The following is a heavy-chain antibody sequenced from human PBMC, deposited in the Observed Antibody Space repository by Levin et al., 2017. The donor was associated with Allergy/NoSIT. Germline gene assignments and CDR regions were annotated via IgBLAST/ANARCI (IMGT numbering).Heavy chain of an antibody. CDR1: GGSISSYY. V-gene: IGHV4-59*01. J-gene: IGHJ6*02. CDR3: ARVPLYSGSHEGYYCGMDV. D-gene: IGHD1-26*01. CDR2: IYYSGST. Sequence: SETLSLTCTVSGGSISSYYWNWIRQPPGKGLEWIGYIYYSGSTNYNPSPKSRVTISIETSKNQFSLKLTSVTAADTAVYYCARVPLYSGSHEGYYCGMDVWGQGTTVTVSS.